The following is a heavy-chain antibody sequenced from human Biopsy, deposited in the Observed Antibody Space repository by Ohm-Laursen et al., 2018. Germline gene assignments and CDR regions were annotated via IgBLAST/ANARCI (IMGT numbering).Heavy chain of an antibody. D-gene: IGHD2-15*01. CDR2: MNPNSGNT. V-gene: IGHV1-8*01. CDR1: GYTFTNYN. J-gene: IGHJ4*02. CDR3: ARDFNYDGGSSFNFDY. Sequence: ASVKVSCNASGYTFTNYNVNWVRQATGQGLEWMGWMNPNSGNTGYAQKFQGRVTMTRNTSISTAYMELSSLTSVDTAVYYCARDFNYDGGSSFNFDYWGQGTLVTVSS.